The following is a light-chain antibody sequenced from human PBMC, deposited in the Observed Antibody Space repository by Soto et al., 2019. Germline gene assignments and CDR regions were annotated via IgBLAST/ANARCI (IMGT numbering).Light chain of an antibody. J-gene: IGKJ4*01. V-gene: IGKV3-20*01. CDR2: GAS. CDR1: QSVSSSF. Sequence: ENVLTQSPGTLSLSPGERATLSCRATQSVSSSFLAWYQQKPGQAPRLLIYGASSRATGIPDRFSGSGSGTDFTLTISRLEPEDFAVYYCQQYVSSPLTFGGGTKVDIK. CDR3: QQYVSSPLT.